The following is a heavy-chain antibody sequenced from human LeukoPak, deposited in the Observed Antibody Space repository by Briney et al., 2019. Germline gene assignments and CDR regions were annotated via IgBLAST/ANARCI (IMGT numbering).Heavy chain of an antibody. D-gene: IGHD3-10*01. J-gene: IGHJ3*02. CDR2: ISGSGGST. V-gene: IGHV3-23*01. CDR3: AKDTRGFRELLRLGAFDI. CDR1: GFTFSSYA. Sequence: GGSLRLSCAASGFTFSSYAMSWVRQAPGKGLEWVSAISGSGGSTYYADSVKGRFTIPRDNSKNTLYLQMNSLRAEDTAVYYCAKDTRGFRELLRLGAFDIWGQGTMVTVSS.